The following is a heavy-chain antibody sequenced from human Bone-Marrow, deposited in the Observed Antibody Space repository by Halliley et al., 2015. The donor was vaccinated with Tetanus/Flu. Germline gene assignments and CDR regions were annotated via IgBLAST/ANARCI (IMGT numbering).Heavy chain of an antibody. CDR3: ARDFQYNVLTGYYGALDY. CDR2: SSDGSNE. V-gene: IGHV3-30*03. J-gene: IGHJ4*02. D-gene: IGHD3-9*01. Sequence: SSDGSNESYADPGKGRFTISRDKSRNTVYLQMNSLRAEDTAVYYCARDFQYNVLTGYYGALDYWGQGTLVTVSS.